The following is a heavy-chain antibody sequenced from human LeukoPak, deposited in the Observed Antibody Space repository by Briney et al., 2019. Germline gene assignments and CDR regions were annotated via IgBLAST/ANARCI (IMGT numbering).Heavy chain of an antibody. CDR3: ARLSTIFGVT. CDR2: INHSGST. Sequence: PSETLSLTCAVYGGSFSGYYWSWIRQPPGKGLEWIGEINHSGSTNYNPSLKSRVTISVDTSKNQFSLKLSSVTAADTAVYYCARLSTIFGVTWGQGTLVTVSS. CDR1: GGSFSGYY. V-gene: IGHV4-34*01. D-gene: IGHD3-3*01. J-gene: IGHJ4*02.